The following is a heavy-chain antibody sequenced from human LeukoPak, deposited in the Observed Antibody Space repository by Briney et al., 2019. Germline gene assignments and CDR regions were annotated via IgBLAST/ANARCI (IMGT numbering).Heavy chain of an antibody. D-gene: IGHD3-9*01. V-gene: IGHV3-53*01. J-gene: IGHJ4*02. CDR1: GFTFSSYE. CDR2: IYSGGGT. Sequence: GGSLRLSCAVSGFTFSSYEMNWVRQAPGKGLEWVSVIYSGGGTYYADSVKGRFTISRDNSQNTLYLQMNSLRAEDTAIYYCARAQGYFDWDYYFDYWGQGTLVTVSS. CDR3: ARAQGYFDWDYYFDY.